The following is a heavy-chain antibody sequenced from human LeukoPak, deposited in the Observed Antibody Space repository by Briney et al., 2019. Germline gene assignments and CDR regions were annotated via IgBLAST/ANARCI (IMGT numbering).Heavy chain of an antibody. CDR1: GGTFSSYT. CDR2: IIPIIGIA. Sequence: ASVKVSCKASGGTFSSYTISWVRQAPGQGLEWMGRIIPIIGIANYAQQFQGRVAITADKSTSTAYMELSSLRSEDTAVYYCAREIAAAGPFDYWGQGTLVTVSS. CDR3: AREIAAAGPFDY. D-gene: IGHD6-13*01. J-gene: IGHJ4*02. V-gene: IGHV1-69*02.